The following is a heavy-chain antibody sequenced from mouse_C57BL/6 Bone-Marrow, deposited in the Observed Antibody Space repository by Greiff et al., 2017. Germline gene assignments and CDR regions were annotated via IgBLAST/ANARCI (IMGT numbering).Heavy chain of an antibody. CDR3: ATDDGNFPFAC. V-gene: IGHV1-69*01. Sequence: QVQLQQPGAELVMPGASVKLSCKASGYTFTSYWMHWVKQRPGQGLEWIGEIDPSDSYTNYNQKFKGKSTLTVDKSSSTAYMQLSSLTSEDSAVYYCATDDGNFPFACWGQGTLVTVSA. D-gene: IGHD2-1*01. CDR1: GYTFTSYW. CDR2: IDPSDSYT. J-gene: IGHJ3*01.